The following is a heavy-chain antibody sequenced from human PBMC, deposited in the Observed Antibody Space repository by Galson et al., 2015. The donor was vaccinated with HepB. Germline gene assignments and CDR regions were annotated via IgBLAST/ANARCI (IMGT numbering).Heavy chain of an antibody. CDR3: ASCVGVICYGDYGRYFDY. Sequence: SLRLSCAASGFTVSSNYMSWVRQAPGKGLEWVSVIYSGGSTYYADSVKGGFTISRDNSKNTLYLQMNSLRAEDTAVYYCASCVGVICYGDYGRYFDYWGQGTLVTVSS. J-gene: IGHJ4*02. CDR1: GFTVSSNY. V-gene: IGHV3-66*01. CDR2: IYSGGST. D-gene: IGHD4-17*01.